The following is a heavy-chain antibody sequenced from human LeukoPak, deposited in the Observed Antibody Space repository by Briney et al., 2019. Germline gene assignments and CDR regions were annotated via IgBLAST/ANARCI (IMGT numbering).Heavy chain of an antibody. CDR3: AREPKVRGSSWSDP. Sequence: ASVKVSCKASGYTFTSYTIHWARQAPGQRLEWMGWINAGNGNTKYSQKFQGRVTITRDTSASTAYMELSSLRSEDTAVYYCAREPKVRGSSWSDPWGQGTLVTVSS. CDR1: GYTFTSYT. D-gene: IGHD3-10*01. V-gene: IGHV1-3*01. CDR2: INAGNGNT. J-gene: IGHJ5*02.